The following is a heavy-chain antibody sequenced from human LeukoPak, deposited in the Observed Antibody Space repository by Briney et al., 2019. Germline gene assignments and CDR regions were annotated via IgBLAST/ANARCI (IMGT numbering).Heavy chain of an antibody. Sequence: GGSLRLSCAASGFTFSSYWMSWVRQAPGKGLEWVANIKQDGSEKYYVDSVKGRFTISRDNAKNSLYLQMNSLRAEDTAVYYCARGMELWFGESEGIDYWGQGTLVTVSS. V-gene: IGHV3-7*03. CDR1: GFTFSSYW. CDR2: IKQDGSEK. J-gene: IGHJ4*02. CDR3: ARGMELWFGESEGIDY. D-gene: IGHD3-10*01.